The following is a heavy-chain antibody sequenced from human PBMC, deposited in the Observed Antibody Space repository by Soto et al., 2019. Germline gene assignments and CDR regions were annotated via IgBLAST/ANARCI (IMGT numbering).Heavy chain of an antibody. Sequence: GGSLRLSCAASGFTFSSYGMHWVRQAPGKGLEWVAILWYDESKKYYADSVKGRFTVSRDNSKSTMYLEMNSLRAEDTALYYCATDGYNGWPDYWGQGTLVTVSS. J-gene: IGHJ4*02. CDR2: LWYDESKK. CDR3: ATDGYNGWPDY. V-gene: IGHV3-33*01. CDR1: GFTFSSYG. D-gene: IGHD1-1*01.